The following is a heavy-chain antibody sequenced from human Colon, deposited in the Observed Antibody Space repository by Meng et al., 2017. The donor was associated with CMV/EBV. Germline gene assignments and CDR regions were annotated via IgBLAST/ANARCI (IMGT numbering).Heavy chain of an antibody. CDR2: ISYDGSHT. V-gene: IGHV3-30-3*02. J-gene: IGHJ4*02. CDR1: GFAFSTFA. CDR3: AKDRYEGHSKVFDD. Sequence: GESLKISCAASGFAFSTFAMHWVRQAPGKGLEWVAGISYDGSHTFYADSVKGRFTISRDNSQNTLFLQMSSLRGEDTAVYYCAKDRYEGHSKVFDDWGQGTLVTVS. D-gene: IGHD1-14*01.